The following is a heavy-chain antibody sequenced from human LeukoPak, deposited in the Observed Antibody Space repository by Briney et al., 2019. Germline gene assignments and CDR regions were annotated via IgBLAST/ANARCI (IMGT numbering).Heavy chain of an antibody. J-gene: IGHJ6*02. V-gene: IGHV3-11*06. D-gene: IGHD2/OR15-2a*01. Sequence: GGSLRLSCAASGFTFSDYYMSWIRQAPGKGLEWVSYISSSSSYTNYADSVKGRFTISRDNAKNSLYLQMNSLRAEDTAVYYCARFLDDYYYYGMDVWGQGTTVTVSS. CDR3: ARFLDDYYYYGMDV. CDR1: GFTFSDYY. CDR2: ISSSSSYT.